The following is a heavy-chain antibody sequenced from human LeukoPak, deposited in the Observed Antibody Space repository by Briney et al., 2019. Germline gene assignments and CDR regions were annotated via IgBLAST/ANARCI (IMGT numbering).Heavy chain of an antibody. J-gene: IGHJ4*02. CDR2: IKSKNVGETT. CDR3: TTGPGNSGY. D-gene: IGHD4-23*01. V-gene: IGHV3-15*01. Sequence: GGTLRLSCVVSGLTFDNAWMSWVRQAPGKGLEWVGRIKSKNVGETTEYAAPVQGRFTISRDDSKNTVYLQMSNLKTEDTAVYYCTTGPGNSGYWGQGTLVTVSA. CDR1: GLTFDNAW.